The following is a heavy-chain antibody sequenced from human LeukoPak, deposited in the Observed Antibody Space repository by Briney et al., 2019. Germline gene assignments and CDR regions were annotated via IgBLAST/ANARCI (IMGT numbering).Heavy chain of an antibody. Sequence: GGSLRLSCAASGFTFSSSWMSWVRQAPGKGLGWVANIKRDGSEKYCVDSVKGRFTISRDNAKNSLYLQMNSLRAEDTAVYYCARDFRYNWNVWDYWGQGTLVTVSS. J-gene: IGHJ4*02. D-gene: IGHD1-1*01. CDR1: GFTFSSSW. CDR2: IKRDGSEK. V-gene: IGHV3-7*01. CDR3: ARDFRYNWNVWDY.